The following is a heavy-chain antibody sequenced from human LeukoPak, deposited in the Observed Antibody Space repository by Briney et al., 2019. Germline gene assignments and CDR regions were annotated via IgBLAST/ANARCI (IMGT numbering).Heavy chain of an antibody. CDR2: MNPNSGNT. CDR3: ARAGLLEADYADAFDI. D-gene: IGHD3-22*01. CDR1: GYTFTSYD. J-gene: IGHJ3*02. Sequence: ASVEVSCKASGYTFTSYDINWVRQATGQGLEWMGWMNPNSGNTGYAQKFQGRVTMTRNTSISTAYMELSSLRSEDTAVYYCARAGLLEADYADAFDIWGQGTMVTVSS. V-gene: IGHV1-8*01.